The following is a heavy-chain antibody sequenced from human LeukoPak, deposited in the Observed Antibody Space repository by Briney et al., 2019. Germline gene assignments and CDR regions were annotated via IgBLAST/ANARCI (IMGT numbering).Heavy chain of an antibody. Sequence: GGSLRLSCAGSGFTFEGYAMHWVRQAPGKGLEWVSLISGDGSSTYYADSVKGRFTISRDNAKNSLYLQMDSLRAEDTAIYYCARVIGSYGDSAYWGQGTLVTVSS. CDR2: ISGDGSST. D-gene: IGHD3-16*01. J-gene: IGHJ4*02. CDR1: GFTFEGYA. V-gene: IGHV3-43*02. CDR3: ARVIGSYGDSAY.